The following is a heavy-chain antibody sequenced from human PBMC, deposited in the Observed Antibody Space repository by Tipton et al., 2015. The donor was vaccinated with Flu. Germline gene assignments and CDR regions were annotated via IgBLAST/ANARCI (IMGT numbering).Heavy chain of an antibody. D-gene: IGHD1-7*01. CDR1: GFTFSDYG. CDR3: ARTKTGTSTGGV. J-gene: IGHJ3*01. Sequence: SLRLSCAASGFTFSDYGMNWIRQPPGKGLEWVSYISNSGNSIYYADSVKGRFTISRDNAKKSLYLQMNSLRAEDTAGYYCARTKTGTSTGGVWGQGTMVTVSS. CDR2: ISNSGNSI. V-gene: IGHV3-11*01.